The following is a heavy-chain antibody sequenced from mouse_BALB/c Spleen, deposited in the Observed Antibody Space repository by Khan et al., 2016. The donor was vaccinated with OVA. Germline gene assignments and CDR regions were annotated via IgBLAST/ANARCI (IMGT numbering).Heavy chain of an antibody. CDR2: ISYSGVT. J-gene: IGHJ2*01. Sequence: VKLKQSGPGLVKPSQSLSLTCTVTGYSITSGYAWNWIRQFPGNKLEWMGYISYSGVTSYTPSLKSRISITRDTSKNQFFLQLNSVTTEETATYFCARGNYYGYYFDYWGQGTTLTVSS. CDR3: ARGNYYGYYFDY. CDR1: GYSITSGYA. D-gene: IGHD1-1*01. V-gene: IGHV3-2*02.